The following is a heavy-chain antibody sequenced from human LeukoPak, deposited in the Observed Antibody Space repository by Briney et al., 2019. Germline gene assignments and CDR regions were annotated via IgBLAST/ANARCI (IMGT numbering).Heavy chain of an antibody. CDR3: ARDYGGSSPFDY. Sequence: GGSLRLSCAAPGFTFSSYEMHWVRQAPGKVLEWVSYNSSSGSTIYYADSVKGRFTIPRDNAKNSLYLQMNSLRAEDTAVYYCARDYGGSSPFDYWGQGTLVTVSS. CDR1: GFTFSSYE. V-gene: IGHV3-48*03. D-gene: IGHD4-23*01. J-gene: IGHJ4*02. CDR2: NSSSGSTI.